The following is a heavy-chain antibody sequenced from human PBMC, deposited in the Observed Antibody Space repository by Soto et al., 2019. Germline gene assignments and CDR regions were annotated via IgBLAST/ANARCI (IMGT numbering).Heavy chain of an antibody. CDR2: FDPEDGET. CDR3: ATTAKDNYDIVTGTFFYYFDY. D-gene: IGHD3-9*01. Sequence: QVQLVQSGAEVKKPGASVKVSCKVSGYTLTELSMHWVRQAPGKGLEWMGGFDPEDGETIYAQKFQGRVTMTEDTSTDTDYMELSSLRSEDTAVYYCATTAKDNYDIVTGTFFYYFDYWGQGTLVTVSS. J-gene: IGHJ4*02. V-gene: IGHV1-24*01. CDR1: GYTLTELS.